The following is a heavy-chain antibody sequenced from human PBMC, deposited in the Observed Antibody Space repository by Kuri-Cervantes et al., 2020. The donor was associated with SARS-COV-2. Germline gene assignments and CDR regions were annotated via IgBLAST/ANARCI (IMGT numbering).Heavy chain of an antibody. V-gene: IGHV1-46*01. CDR3: ARAPGHFGVVIFDY. CDR1: GYTFTGYY. J-gene: IGHJ4*02. Sequence: ASVKVSCRASGYTFTGYYMHWVRQAPGQGLEWMGIINPSGGSTSYAQKFQGRVTMTRDTSTGTVYMELSSLRSEDTAVYYCARAPGHFGVVIFDYWGQGTLVTVSS. CDR2: INPSGGST. D-gene: IGHD3-3*01.